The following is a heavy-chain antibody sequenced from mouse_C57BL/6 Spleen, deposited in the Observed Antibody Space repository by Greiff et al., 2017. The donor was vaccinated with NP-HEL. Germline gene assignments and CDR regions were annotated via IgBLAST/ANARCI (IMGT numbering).Heavy chain of an antibody. J-gene: IGHJ3*01. V-gene: IGHV1-53*01. CDR2: INPSNGGT. CDR3: AREKGAEGFAY. CDR1: GYTFTSYW. Sequence: QVQLQQPGAELVKPGASVKLSCKASGYTFTSYWMPWVKQRPGQGLEWIGNINPSNGGTNYNEKFKSKATLTVDTSSSTAYMQLSSLTSEDSAVYYCAREKGAEGFAYWGQGTLVTVSA.